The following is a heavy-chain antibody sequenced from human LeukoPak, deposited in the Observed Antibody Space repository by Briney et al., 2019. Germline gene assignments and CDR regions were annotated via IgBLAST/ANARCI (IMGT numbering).Heavy chain of an antibody. CDR3: ARADDGANSWVNY. J-gene: IGHJ4*02. V-gene: IGHV3-74*01. Sequence: GGSLRLSCAASGFTFSSYWMHWVRQAPGKGLVWISRINRDGSGTSYADSVKGRFSISRDNAKTSLYLQMNSLRAEDTAVYYCARADDGANSWVNYWGQGTLITVSS. CDR2: INRDGSGT. CDR1: GFTFSSYW. D-gene: IGHD4-23*01.